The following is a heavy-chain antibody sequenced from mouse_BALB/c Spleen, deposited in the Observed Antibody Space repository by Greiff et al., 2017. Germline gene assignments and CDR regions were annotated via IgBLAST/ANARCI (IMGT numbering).Heavy chain of an antibody. V-gene: IGHV5-4*02. CDR1: GFTFSDYY. J-gene: IGHJ2*01. CDR2: ISDGGSYT. D-gene: IGHD2-1*01. Sequence: EVKLVESGGGLVKPGGSLKLSCAASGFTFSDYYMYWVRQTPEKRLEWVATISDGGSYTYYPDSVKGRFTISRDNAKNNLYLQMSSLKSEDTAMYYCARENGNLFDYRGQGTTLTVSS. CDR3: ARENGNLFDY.